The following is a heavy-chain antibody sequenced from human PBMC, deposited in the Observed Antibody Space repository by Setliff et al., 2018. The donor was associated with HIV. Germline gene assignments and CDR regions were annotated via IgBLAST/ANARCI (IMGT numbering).Heavy chain of an antibody. CDR1: GFTFSSYS. CDR3: AKQRGWDYYDIGAKGDACDI. J-gene: IGHJ3*02. CDR2: IYSDDYT. D-gene: IGHD3-22*01. Sequence: GGSLRLSCAASGFTFSSYSMNWVRQAPGKGLEWVSIIYSDDYTKYADSLKGGFTISRDTSRNTLYLHMNSLRAEDTAVYYCAKQRGWDYYDIGAKGDACDIWGQGTMVTVSS. V-gene: IGHV3-66*04.